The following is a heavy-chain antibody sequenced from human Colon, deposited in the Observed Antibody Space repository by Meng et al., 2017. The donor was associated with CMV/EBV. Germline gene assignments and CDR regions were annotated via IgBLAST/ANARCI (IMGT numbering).Heavy chain of an antibody. J-gene: IGHJ4*02. Sequence: QVRPQRRGAGLLKTSETVSLTCGVSGGSLSGYYWTWIRQSPGKGLEWSGEINQSGSTNYNPSLKSRVTVSVDTSKNQFSLRVTSVTAADSALYYCAREAGPFFGVIVYDSWGQGTLVTVSS. CDR1: GGSLSGYY. D-gene: IGHD3-3*01. CDR2: INQSGST. CDR3: AREAGPFFGVIVYDS. V-gene: IGHV4-34*01.